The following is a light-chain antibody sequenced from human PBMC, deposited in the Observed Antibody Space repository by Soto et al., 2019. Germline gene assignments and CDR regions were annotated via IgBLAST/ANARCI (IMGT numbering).Light chain of an antibody. CDR2: EVS. J-gene: IGLJ2*01. CDR1: SSDVGGYKY. V-gene: IGLV2-14*01. CDR3: SSYTTISTHVV. Sequence: QSALTQPASVSGSPGQSITISCTGTSSDVGGYKYVSWYQQHPGKAPKLMIYEVSNRPSGVSNRFSGSKSGNTASLTISGLQAEDEADYYCSSYTTISTHVVFGGGTKLTVL.